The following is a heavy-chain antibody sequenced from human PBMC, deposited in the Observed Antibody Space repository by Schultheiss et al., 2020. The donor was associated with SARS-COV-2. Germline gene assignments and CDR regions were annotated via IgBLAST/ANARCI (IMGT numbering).Heavy chain of an antibody. J-gene: IGHJ4*02. D-gene: IGHD3-22*01. Sequence: SETLSLTCTVSGGSISSSSYYWGWIRQPPGMGLEWIGCFYYSGSTNYNPSLKSRVTISVDTSKNQFSLKLSSVTAADTAVYYCARGDDYYDSSGYYSDWGQGTLVTVSS. CDR3: ARGDDYYDSSGYYSD. CDR1: GGSISSSSYY. CDR2: FYYSGST. V-gene: IGHV4-61*05.